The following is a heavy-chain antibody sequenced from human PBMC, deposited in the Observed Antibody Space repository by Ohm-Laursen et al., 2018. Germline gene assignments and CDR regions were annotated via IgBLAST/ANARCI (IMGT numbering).Heavy chain of an antibody. CDR3: ARIRPYYDSSGYYGEAFDI. Sequence: TQTLTLTCTFSGFSLSTSGMRVSWIRQPPGKALEWLARIDWDDDKFYSTSLKTRLTISKDTSKNQVVLTMTNMDPVDTATYYCARIRPYYDSSGYYGEAFDIWGQGTMVTVSS. CDR2: IDWDDDK. CDR1: GFSLSTSGMR. J-gene: IGHJ3*02. V-gene: IGHV2-70*04. D-gene: IGHD3-22*01.